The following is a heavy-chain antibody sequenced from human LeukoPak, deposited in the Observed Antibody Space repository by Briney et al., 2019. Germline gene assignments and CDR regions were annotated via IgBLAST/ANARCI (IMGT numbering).Heavy chain of an antibody. CDR3: AREDKEWRDAFDI. CDR1: GGTFSSYA. Sequence: ASVKVSCKASGGTFSSYAISWVRQAPGQGLEWMGGIIPIFGTANYTQKFQGRVTITTDESTSTAYMELSSLRSGDTAVHYCAREDKEWRDAFDIWGQGTMVPVSS. V-gene: IGHV1-69*05. D-gene: IGHD3-3*01. CDR2: IIPIFGTA. J-gene: IGHJ3*02.